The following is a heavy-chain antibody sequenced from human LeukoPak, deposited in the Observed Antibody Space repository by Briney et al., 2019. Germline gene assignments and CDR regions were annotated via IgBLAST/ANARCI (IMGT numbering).Heavy chain of an antibody. Sequence: GGSLRLSCAASGFTLSSYVMHWVRQAPGKGLEWVAVTSYDGTNEYYADSVKGRFTISRDNSKKTLYLQMNSLRAEDTAVYYCAKPRPGGSTEPFDYWGQGTLVTVSS. D-gene: IGHD1-26*01. J-gene: IGHJ4*02. CDR3: AKPRPGGSTEPFDY. V-gene: IGHV3-30*04. CDR1: GFTLSSYV. CDR2: TSYDGTNE.